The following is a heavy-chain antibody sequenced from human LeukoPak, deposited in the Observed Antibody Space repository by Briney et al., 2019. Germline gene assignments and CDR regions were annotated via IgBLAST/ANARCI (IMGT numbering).Heavy chain of an antibody. J-gene: IGHJ4*02. CDR2: IWYDGSNQ. D-gene: IGHD5-24*01. CDR3: ARGWGSEMATKDY. Sequence: GSLRISCAASGFTFRSHGIHWVRPGPGKGLEWVAVIWYDGSNQNYADSVKGRFTISRDNSKNTLYLQMNSLRAEDTAVYYCARGWGSEMATKDYWGQGTLVTVSS. CDR1: GFTFRSHG. V-gene: IGHV3-33*01.